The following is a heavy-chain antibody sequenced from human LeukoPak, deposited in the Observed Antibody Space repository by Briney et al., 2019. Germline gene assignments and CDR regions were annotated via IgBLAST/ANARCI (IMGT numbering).Heavy chain of an antibody. D-gene: IGHD3-22*01. CDR3: ATSYDSSGNN. V-gene: IGHV3-7*01. CDR1: GFTFSIFW. Sequence: GGSLRLSCAASGFTFSIFWMSWVRQAPGKGLEWVANIKQDGSAKYYVDSVKGRFTISRDNARNSLYLEMNNLRAEDTAIYYCATSYDSSGNNWGQRTLVTVSS. CDR2: IKQDGSAK. J-gene: IGHJ4*02.